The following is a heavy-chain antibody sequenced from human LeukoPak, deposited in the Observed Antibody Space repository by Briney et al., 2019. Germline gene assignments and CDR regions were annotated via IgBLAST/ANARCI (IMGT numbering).Heavy chain of an antibody. CDR2: TSFDSGDET. CDR3: ARDVNCTNGVCYPRAFDI. J-gene: IGHJ3*02. D-gene: IGHD2-8*01. Sequence: GGSLRLSCAASGFSFSDYYMHWVRQAPGKGLEWVSSTSFDSGDETLYADSVKGRFTISRDNSKNTLYLQMNSLRAEDTAVYYCARDVNCTNGVCYPRAFDIWGQGTMVTVSS. CDR1: GFSFSDYY. V-gene: IGHV3-21*01.